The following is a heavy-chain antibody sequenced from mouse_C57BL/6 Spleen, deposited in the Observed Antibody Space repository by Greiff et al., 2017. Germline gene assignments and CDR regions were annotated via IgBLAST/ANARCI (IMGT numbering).Heavy chain of an antibody. J-gene: IGHJ2*01. CDR1: GFTFSSYT. Sequence: EVMLVESGGGLVKPGGSLKLSCAASGFTFSSYTMSWVRQTPEKRLEWVATISGGGGNTYYPDSVKGRFTISRDNAKNTLYLQMSSLRSEDTALYYCARQTAQAYFDYWGQGTTLTVSS. V-gene: IGHV5-9*01. CDR2: ISGGGGNT. D-gene: IGHD3-2*02. CDR3: ARQTAQAYFDY.